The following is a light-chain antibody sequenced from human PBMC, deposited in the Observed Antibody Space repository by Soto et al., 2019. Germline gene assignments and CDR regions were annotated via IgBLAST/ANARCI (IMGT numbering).Light chain of an antibody. CDR2: LGS. CDR1: QSLLHNNGYNY. V-gene: IGKV2-28*01. J-gene: IGKJ5*01. Sequence: DIAKDRRVGSQRITPGSPSYITCRSNQSLLHNNGYNYLDWYMQKPGQSPQLLIYLGSNRASGVPDRFSGSGSGTDFTLKISRVESADVGVYDCMRSLQSLTFGLGTRLEI. CDR3: MRSLQSLT.